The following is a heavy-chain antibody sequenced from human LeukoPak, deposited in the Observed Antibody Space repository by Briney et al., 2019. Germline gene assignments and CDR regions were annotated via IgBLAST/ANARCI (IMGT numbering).Heavy chain of an antibody. V-gene: IGHV3-7*01. CDR3: ASSRWQAFDS. D-gene: IGHD6-13*01. Sequence: PGGSLRLSCAASGFTFSTYWMSWVRQAPAKGLEWVAYIKQDGGEKYYVDSVKGRFTVSRDNAKNSVYLQLSSLRTEDTAAYYCASSRWQAFDSWGQGILVTVSS. J-gene: IGHJ4*02. CDR2: IKQDGGEK. CDR1: GFTFSTYW.